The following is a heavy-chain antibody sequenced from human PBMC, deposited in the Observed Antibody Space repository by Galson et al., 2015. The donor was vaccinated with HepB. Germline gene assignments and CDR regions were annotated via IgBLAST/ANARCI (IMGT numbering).Heavy chain of an antibody. D-gene: IGHD4-17*01. CDR2: VNPNGTNT. CDR3: ARDGGEYGDLDY. J-gene: IGHJ4*02. Sequence: SVKVSCKASGYTFSTYDMHWVRQAPGQGLEWMGKVNPNGTNTRYAQEFQGRVTVTRDTSTSTDYMELSSLRSEDTAVYYCARDGGEYGDLDYWGQGTLVTVSS. CDR1: GYTFSTYD. V-gene: IGHV1-46*01.